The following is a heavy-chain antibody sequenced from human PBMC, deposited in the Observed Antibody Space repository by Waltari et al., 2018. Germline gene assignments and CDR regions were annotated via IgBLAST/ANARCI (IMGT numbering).Heavy chain of an antibody. CDR2: SYTSGST. CDR3: ARVPFYCTNGVCYYYFDY. Sequence: QVQLQESGPGLVKPSQTLSLTCTVSGGSISSGSYYWSWIRQPAGKGLGWIGRSYTSGSTNYTPSLKRRVTISVDTSKNQFSLKLSSVTAADTAVYYCARVPFYCTNGVCYYYFDYWGQGTLVTVSS. D-gene: IGHD2-8*01. V-gene: IGHV4-61*02. J-gene: IGHJ4*02. CDR1: GGSISSGSYY.